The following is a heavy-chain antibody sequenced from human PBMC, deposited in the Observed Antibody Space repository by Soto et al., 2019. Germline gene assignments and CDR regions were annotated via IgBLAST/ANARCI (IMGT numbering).Heavy chain of an antibody. CDR2: IWYDGSNK. J-gene: IGHJ4*02. D-gene: IGHD3-10*01. V-gene: IGHV3-33*01. CDR3: ARDRLLWFGELSG. Sequence: PGGSLRLSCAASGFTFSSYGMHWVRQAPGKGLEWVAVIWYDGSNKYYADSVKGRFTISRDNSKNTLYLQMNSLRAEDTAVYYCARDRLLWFGELSGWGQGTLVTVSS. CDR1: GFTFSSYG.